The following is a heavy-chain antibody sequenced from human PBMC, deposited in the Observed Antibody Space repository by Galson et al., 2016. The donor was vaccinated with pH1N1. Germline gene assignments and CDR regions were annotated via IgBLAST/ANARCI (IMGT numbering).Heavy chain of an antibody. CDR2: LYPGGTT. V-gene: IGHV3-53*01. J-gene: IGHJ4*02. CDR3: AGGPTRAQLEDH. CDR1: GFTVSSNY. D-gene: IGHD6-13*01. Sequence: SLRLSCAAPGFTVSSNYMNWVRQAPGKGLEWVSVLYPGGTTYYADSVKGRFTISRDNSKNTLYLQMNSPRVDDTAVYFCAGGPTRAQLEDHWGQGTLVTVSS.